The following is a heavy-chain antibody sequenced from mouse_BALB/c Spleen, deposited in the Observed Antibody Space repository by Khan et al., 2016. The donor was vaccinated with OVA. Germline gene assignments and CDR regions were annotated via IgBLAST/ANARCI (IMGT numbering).Heavy chain of an antibody. D-gene: IGHD2-10*01. CDR3: ARQPYYHYNIMDY. V-gene: IGHV2-6-1*01. CDR1: GFSLTNYG. Sequence: VQLQESGPGLVAPSQSLSITCTISGFSLTNYGVHWLRQPPGRGLAWLVVIWSDGSTTYNSALKSRLSISKDNSKSQVFLKMNSLQTDDTAMYYCARQPYYHYNIMDYWGQGTSVTVSS. CDR2: IWSDGST. J-gene: IGHJ4*01.